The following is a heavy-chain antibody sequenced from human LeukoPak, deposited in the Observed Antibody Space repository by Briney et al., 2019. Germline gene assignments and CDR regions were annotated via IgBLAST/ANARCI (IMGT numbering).Heavy chain of an antibody. V-gene: IGHV4-30-4*01. CDR2: ISYSGTT. CDR3: TRRMATTGRYYFDY. Sequence: PSETLSLTRTVSGDSISSVNYYWSWIRQPPGKGLEWIGYISYSGTTYYNASLKSRLTISRDTSKNQFSLRLSSVTAADTAMYYCTRRMATTGRYYFDYWGQGTLVTVSS. CDR1: GDSISSVNYY. J-gene: IGHJ4*02. D-gene: IGHD1-1*01.